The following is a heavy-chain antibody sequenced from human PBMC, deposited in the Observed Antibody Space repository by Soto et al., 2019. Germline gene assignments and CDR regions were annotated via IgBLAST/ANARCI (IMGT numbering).Heavy chain of an antibody. J-gene: IGHJ4*02. V-gene: IGHV4-31*03. CDR2: ISHSGST. D-gene: IGHD3-22*01. CDR3: ARDRNFFHSSGPDY. Sequence: QVQLQESGPGLVKPSQTLFLTCTVSGGSISSGTYYWSWIRQHPGKGLEWIGYISHSGSTYYNPSLASRISIAVDTSKNRFSLRLSSVTAADTAVYYCARDRNFFHSSGPDYWGQGTLVTVSS. CDR1: GGSISSGTYY.